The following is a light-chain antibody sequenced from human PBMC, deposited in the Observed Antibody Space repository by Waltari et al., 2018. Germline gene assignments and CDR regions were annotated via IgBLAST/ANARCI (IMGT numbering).Light chain of an antibody. V-gene: IGLV2-14*01. J-gene: IGLJ1*01. Sequence: QSALTQPASVSGSRGQSITISCTGTSSDVGSYNYVSWYHQHPGKAPKLMIYDVSKRPSGVSNRFSGSKSGNTASLTISGLQAEDEADYYCTSYTSSNTYVFGTGTKVTVL. CDR1: SSDVGSYNY. CDR3: TSYTSSNTYV. CDR2: DVS.